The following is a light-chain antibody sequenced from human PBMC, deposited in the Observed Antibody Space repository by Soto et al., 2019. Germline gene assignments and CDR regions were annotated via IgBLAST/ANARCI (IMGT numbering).Light chain of an antibody. CDR2: GAS. Sequence: EIVMTHSPATLSVSPGERATLSCRASQCVSSNLAWYQQKPGQAPRLLIYGASTRATGIPARFSGSGSGTEFTLTISSLQSEDFAVYYCQQYNNWPPPITFGQGTRLEIK. J-gene: IGKJ5*01. CDR1: QCVSSN. V-gene: IGKV3-15*01. CDR3: QQYNNWPPPIT.